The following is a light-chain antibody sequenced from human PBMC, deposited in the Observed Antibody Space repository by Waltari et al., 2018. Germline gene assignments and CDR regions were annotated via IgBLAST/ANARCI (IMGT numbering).Light chain of an antibody. CDR1: QGVGKY. CDR3: QKYDFLPAT. V-gene: IGKV3-20*01. CDR2: HAS. J-gene: IGKJ1*01. Sequence: ELVLTQSPGTLSLSPGERATLSCRTSQGVGKYLAWYQQRPGQAPRLLPYHASIRATGIPDRFSGSGSGTDFSLTISRLEPEDFAVYYCQKYDFLPATFGQGTTVEIK.